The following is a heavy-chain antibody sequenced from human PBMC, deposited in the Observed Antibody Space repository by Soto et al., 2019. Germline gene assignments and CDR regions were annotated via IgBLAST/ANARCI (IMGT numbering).Heavy chain of an antibody. CDR3: ARTGFFGVVPERY. J-gene: IGHJ4*02. V-gene: IGHV4-39*01. D-gene: IGHD3-3*01. CDR2: IYYSWST. Sequence: PSETLSLTCTVSGGSISSSSYYWGWIRQPPGKGLEWIGSIYYSWSTYYNPSLKSRVTISVDTSKNQFSLKLSSVTAADTAVYYCARTGFFGVVPERYWGQGTLVTVSS. CDR1: GGSISSSSYY.